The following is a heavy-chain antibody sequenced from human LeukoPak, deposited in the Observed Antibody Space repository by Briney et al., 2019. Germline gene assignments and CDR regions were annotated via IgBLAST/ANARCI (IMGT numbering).Heavy chain of an antibody. J-gene: IGHJ3*02. CDR1: GYTFINYN. CDR2: ISAYNGDT. D-gene: IGHD3-10*01. Sequence: GASVKVSCKASGYTFINYNIAWVRQAPGQGLEWMGWISAYNGDTNYGQKVQGRVAMTTDTSTRTAYMELRGLRSDDTAVYYCARDVFEGFGERVIDAFDIWGQGTLVPVSS. V-gene: IGHV1-18*01. CDR3: ARDVFEGFGERVIDAFDI.